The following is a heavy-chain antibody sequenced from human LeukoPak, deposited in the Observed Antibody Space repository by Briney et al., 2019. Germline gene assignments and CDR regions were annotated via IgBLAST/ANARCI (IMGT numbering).Heavy chain of an antibody. CDR3: ARGYSSSYRIDY. CDR2: INTDGSST. D-gene: IGHD6-6*01. J-gene: IGHJ4*02. CDR1: GFTFSNYW. Sequence: PGGSLRLSCAASGFTFSNYWMHWVRQAPGKGLVWVSRINTDGSSTTYADSVKGRFTISRDNAKNTLYLQMNSLSAEDTAEYYCARGYSSSYRIDYWGQGTLATVSS. V-gene: IGHV3-74*01.